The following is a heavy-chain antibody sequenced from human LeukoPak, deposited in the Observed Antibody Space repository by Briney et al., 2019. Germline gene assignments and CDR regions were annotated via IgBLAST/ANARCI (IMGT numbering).Heavy chain of an antibody. CDR2: ISGSGGST. V-gene: IGHV3-23*01. CDR3: AREYGDYANYFDF. J-gene: IGHJ4*02. D-gene: IGHD4-17*01. CDR1: GFTFSSYA. Sequence: PGGSLRLSCAASGFTFSSYAMSWVRQAPGKGLEWVSAISGSGGSTYYADSVKGWFTISRDNAKNSLFLQMNSLRAEDTAMYYCAREYGDYANYFDFWGQGTLVTVSS.